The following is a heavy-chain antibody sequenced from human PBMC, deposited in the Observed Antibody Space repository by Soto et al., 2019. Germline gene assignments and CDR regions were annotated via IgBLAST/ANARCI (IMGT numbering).Heavy chain of an antibody. Sequence: ASETLSLTCTVSGGSISSSSYYWGWVRQPPGKGLEWIGSIYYSGSTYYNPSLKSRVTISVDTSKNQFSLKLSSVTAADTAVYYCASSDYYYDSSGYHHWGQGTLVTVSS. V-gene: IGHV4-39*01. J-gene: IGHJ4*02. D-gene: IGHD3-22*01. CDR3: ASSDYYYDSSGYHH. CDR1: GGSISSSSYY. CDR2: IYYSGST.